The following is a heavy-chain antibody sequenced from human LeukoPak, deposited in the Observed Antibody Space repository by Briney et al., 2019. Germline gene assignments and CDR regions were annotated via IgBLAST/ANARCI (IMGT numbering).Heavy chain of an antibody. D-gene: IGHD6-13*01. V-gene: IGHV3-7*01. CDR1: GFSFNTYW. J-gene: IGHJ4*02. CDR2: IKEDGSVK. CDR3: GAEGGGVDF. Sequence: HPGGSLRLSCAASGFSFNTYWMHWVRQAPGKGLEWVANIKEDGSVKQYLGSVEGRFTISRDNAKSSVYLQMNSLRAEDTAVYYCGAEGGGVDFWGQGTLVTVSS.